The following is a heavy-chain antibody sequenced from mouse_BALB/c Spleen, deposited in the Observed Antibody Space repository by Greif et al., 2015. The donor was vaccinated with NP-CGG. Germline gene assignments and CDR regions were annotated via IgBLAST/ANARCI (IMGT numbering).Heavy chain of an antibody. V-gene: IGHV5-6-4*01. CDR2: ISSGGSYT. J-gene: IGHJ4*01. CDR1: GFTFSSYT. CDR3: TRGGGGPYAMDY. Sequence: EVQVVESGGGLVKPGGSLKLSCAASGFTFSSYTMSWVRQTPEKRLEWVATISSGGSYTYYPDSVKGRFTIPRDNAKNTLYLQMSSLKSEDTAMYYCTRGGGGPYAMDYWGQGTSVTVSS.